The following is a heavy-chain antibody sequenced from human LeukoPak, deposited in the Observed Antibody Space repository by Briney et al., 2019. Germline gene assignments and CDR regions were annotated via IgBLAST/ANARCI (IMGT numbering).Heavy chain of an antibody. Sequence: GGSLRLSCAASGFTFSSYAMSWVRQAPGKGLEWVSAISGSGGSTYYADSVKGRFTISRDNSKNTLYLQMNSLRAEDTAVYYCAKAWGYCSSTSCHPEDYWGQGTLVTVSS. V-gene: IGHV3-23*01. CDR1: GFTFSSYA. D-gene: IGHD2-2*01. CDR3: AKAWGYCSSTSCHPEDY. CDR2: ISGSGGST. J-gene: IGHJ4*02.